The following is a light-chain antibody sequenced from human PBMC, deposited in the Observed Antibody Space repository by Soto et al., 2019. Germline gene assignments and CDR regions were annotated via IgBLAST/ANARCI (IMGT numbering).Light chain of an antibody. Sequence: DIQMTQSPSSLSASVGDRVTITCRASQGISNYLAWYQQKPGKVPKLLIYAASTLQSGVPSRFSGSGSGTDFTITISSLKPEDVATYYCQKYNSASTTFGPGTKVDIK. CDR2: AAS. CDR3: QKYNSASTT. CDR1: QGISNY. J-gene: IGKJ3*01. V-gene: IGKV1-27*01.